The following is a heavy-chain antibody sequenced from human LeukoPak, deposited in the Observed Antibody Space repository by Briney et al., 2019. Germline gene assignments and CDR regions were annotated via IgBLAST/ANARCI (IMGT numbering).Heavy chain of an antibody. CDR3: ARYDSRGSGSTQLEY. CDR1: GYSISIAYY. V-gene: IGHV4-38-2*01. CDR2: IFRGGST. J-gene: IGHJ4*02. Sequence: SETLSLTCAVSGYSISIAYYWGWIRQPPGKGLEWIGRIFRGGSTSYNPSLKSRLTMSMDTSKNQFSLQLTSVTAADTAVYYCARYDSRGSGSTQLEYWGQGILVTVSS. D-gene: IGHD3-3*01.